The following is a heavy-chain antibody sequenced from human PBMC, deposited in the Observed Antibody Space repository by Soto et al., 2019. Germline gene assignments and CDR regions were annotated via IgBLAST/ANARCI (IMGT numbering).Heavy chain of an antibody. V-gene: IGHV3-23*01. Sequence: GGSLRLSCAASGLTFSSYAMSWVRQAPGKGLEWVSAISGSGGSTYYADSVKGRFTISRDNSKNTLYLQMNSMRAEDKAVYYCAKNRVVGAARDAFDIWGQGTMVTVSS. D-gene: IGHD1-26*01. CDR3: AKNRVVGAARDAFDI. J-gene: IGHJ3*02. CDR2: ISGSGGST. CDR1: GLTFSSYA.